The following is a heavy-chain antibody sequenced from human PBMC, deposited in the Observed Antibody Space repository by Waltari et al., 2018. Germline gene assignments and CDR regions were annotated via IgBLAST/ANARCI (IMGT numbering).Heavy chain of an antibody. CDR1: GGTFSSYA. J-gene: IGHJ1*01. Sequence: QVQLVQSGAEVKKPGSSVKVSCKASGGTFSSYAISWVRQAPGQGLEWMGGIIPIFGTANYAQKFQGRVTITADESTSTAYMELSSLRSEDTAVYYCARGPHYYDSSGYYSEYFQHWGQGTLVTVSS. CDR2: IIPIFGTA. D-gene: IGHD3-22*01. CDR3: ARGPHYYDSSGYYSEYFQH. V-gene: IGHV1-69*12.